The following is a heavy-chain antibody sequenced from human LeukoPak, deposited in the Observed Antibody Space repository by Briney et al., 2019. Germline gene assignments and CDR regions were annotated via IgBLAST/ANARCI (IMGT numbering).Heavy chain of an antibody. CDR2: ISSSSSTI. J-gene: IGHJ5*02. D-gene: IGHD1-26*01. V-gene: IGHV3-48*04. CDR3: ARDRTSGSYNWFDP. CDR1: GFTFSSYS. Sequence: SGGSLRLSCAASGFTFSSYSMNWVRQAPGKGLEWVSYISSSSSTIYYADSVKGRFTISRDNAKNSLYLQMNSLRAEDTAVYYCARDRTSGSYNWFDPWGQGTLVTVSS.